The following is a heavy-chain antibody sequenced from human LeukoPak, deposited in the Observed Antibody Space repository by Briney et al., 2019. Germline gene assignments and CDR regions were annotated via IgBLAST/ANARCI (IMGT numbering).Heavy chain of an antibody. CDR2: IIPIFGTA. CDR3: AISFCSGGSCSIDY. Sequence: GSSVKVSCKASGGTFSSYAISCVRQAPGQGLEWMGGIIPIFGTANYAQKFQGRVTITTDESTSTAYMELSSLRSEDTAVYYCAISFCSGGSCSIDYWGQGTLVTVSS. V-gene: IGHV1-69*05. CDR1: GGTFSSYA. J-gene: IGHJ4*02. D-gene: IGHD2-15*01.